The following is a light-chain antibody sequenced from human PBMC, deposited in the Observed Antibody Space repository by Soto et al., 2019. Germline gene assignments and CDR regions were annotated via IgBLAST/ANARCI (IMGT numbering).Light chain of an antibody. CDR1: SSNIGNNA. CDR3: AAWDDNLNAYV. V-gene: IGLV1-36*01. J-gene: IGLJ1*01. CDR2: YDD. Sequence: QSVLTQPPSVSEAPRQRVTISCSGSSSNIGNNAVNWYQQLPGQAPKIVIYYDDLLTSGVSDRFSGSKSGISASLAISDLQSDDEADYYCAAWDDNLNAYVFGPGTKVTV.